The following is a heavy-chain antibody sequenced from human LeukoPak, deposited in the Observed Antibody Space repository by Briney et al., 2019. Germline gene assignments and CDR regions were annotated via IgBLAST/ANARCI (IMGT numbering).Heavy chain of an antibody. CDR2: ISAYNGNT. V-gene: IGHV1-18*01. J-gene: IGHJ4*02. CDR1: GYTFTSYG. D-gene: IGHD3-16*02. Sequence: ASVKVSCKASGYTFTSYGISWVRQAPGQGLEWMGWISAYNGNTNYAQKLQGRVTMTTDTSTSTAYMELRSLRSDDTAVYYCARVAEGYTYYDYVWGSYRFGYWGQGTLVTVSS. CDR3: ARVAEGYTYYDYVWGSYRFGY.